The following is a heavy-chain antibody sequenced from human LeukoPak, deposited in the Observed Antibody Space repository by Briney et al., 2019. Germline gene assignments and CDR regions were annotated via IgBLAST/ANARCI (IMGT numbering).Heavy chain of an antibody. CDR2: ISPSGGIT. Sequence: ASVKVSFKSSGYTFTSHHLHWVRQAPGQGLEWMGIISPSGGITSYTKKFQGRVAMTRDMSTTTVYMELSSLRSDDTAVYYCARAIGAAGSIDYWGQGTLVTVSS. D-gene: IGHD6-13*01. CDR1: GYTFTSHH. CDR3: ARAIGAAGSIDY. V-gene: IGHV1-46*01. J-gene: IGHJ4*02.